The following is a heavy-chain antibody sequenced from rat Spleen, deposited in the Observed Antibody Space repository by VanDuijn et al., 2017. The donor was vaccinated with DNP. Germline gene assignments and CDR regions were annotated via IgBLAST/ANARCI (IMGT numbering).Heavy chain of an antibody. V-gene: IGHV5-22*01. CDR2: IRYDGGST. Sequence: EVQLVESGGGLVQPRRSLKLSCAASGFTFSDYYMAWVRQAPTKGLEWVAYIRYDGGSTYYGDSVKGRFTISRDNAKSTLFLQINSLRSEDMATYYCARHVLPLRVWDYWGQGVMVTVSS. CDR1: GFTFSDYY. D-gene: IGHD1-4*01. J-gene: IGHJ2*01. CDR3: ARHVLPLRVWDY.